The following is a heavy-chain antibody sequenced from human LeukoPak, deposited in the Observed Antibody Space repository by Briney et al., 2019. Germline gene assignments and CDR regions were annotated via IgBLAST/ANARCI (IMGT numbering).Heavy chain of an antibody. Sequence: GGSLRLSCAASGFTFSSYAMHWVRQAPGKGLEWVAVISYDGSNKYYADSVKGRFTISRDNSKNTLYLQMNSLRAEDTALYYCAKTSGPWTYYFDYWGQGTLVTVSS. J-gene: IGHJ4*02. V-gene: IGHV3-30*01. D-gene: IGHD3/OR15-3a*01. CDR2: ISYDGSNK. CDR3: AKTSGPWTYYFDY. CDR1: GFTFSSYA.